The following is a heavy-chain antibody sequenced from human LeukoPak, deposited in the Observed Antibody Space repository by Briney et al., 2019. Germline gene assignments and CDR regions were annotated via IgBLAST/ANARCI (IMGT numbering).Heavy chain of an antibody. CDR1: GYTFTSYG. D-gene: IGHD6-13*01. Sequence: ASVKVSCKASGYTFTSYGISWMRQAPGQGLEWMGWISAYNGNTNYAQKLQGRVTMTTDTSTSTAYMELRSLRSDDTAVYYCARDQVPYSSSWNLDYWGQGTLVTVSS. CDR3: ARDQVPYSSSWNLDY. V-gene: IGHV1-18*01. CDR2: ISAYNGNT. J-gene: IGHJ4*02.